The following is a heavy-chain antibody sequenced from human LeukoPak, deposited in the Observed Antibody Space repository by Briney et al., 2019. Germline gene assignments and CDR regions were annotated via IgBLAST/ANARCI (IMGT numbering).Heavy chain of an antibody. Sequence: GASVRVSCKASGYTFTGYYMHWVRQAPGQGLEWMGWINPNSGGTNYAQKFQGWVTMTRDTSISTAYMELSRLRSDDTAVYYCARGSVLLWFGESVDAFDIWGQGTMVTVSS. CDR1: GYTFTGYY. V-gene: IGHV1-2*04. J-gene: IGHJ3*02. D-gene: IGHD3-10*01. CDR3: ARGSVLLWFGESVDAFDI. CDR2: INPNSGGT.